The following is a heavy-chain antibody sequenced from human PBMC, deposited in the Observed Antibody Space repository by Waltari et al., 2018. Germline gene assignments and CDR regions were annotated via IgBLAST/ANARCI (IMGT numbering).Heavy chain of an antibody. Sequence: QVQLQESGPGLVKPSETLSLTCTVSGGSISSYYWSWIRQPAGKGLEWIGRIYTSGSTNYNPSLKSRVTMSVDTSKNQFSLKLSSVTAADTAVYYCARDGWLIPLGYMDVWGKGTTVTVSS. CDR3: ARDGWLIPLGYMDV. J-gene: IGHJ6*03. D-gene: IGHD3-22*01. CDR2: IYTSGST. V-gene: IGHV4-4*07. CDR1: GGSISSYY.